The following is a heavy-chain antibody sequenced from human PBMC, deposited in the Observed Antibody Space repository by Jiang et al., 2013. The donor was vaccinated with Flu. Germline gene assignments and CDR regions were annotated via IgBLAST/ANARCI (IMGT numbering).Heavy chain of an antibody. V-gene: IGHV6-1*01. D-gene: IGHD2-2*01. CDR3: ARDGLVPAAHYYYYGMDV. J-gene: IGHJ6*02. Sequence: QTLSLTCAISGDSVSSNSAAWNWIRQSPSRGLEWLGRTYYRSKWYNDYAVSVKSRITINPDTSKNQFSLQLNSVTPEDTAVYYCARDGLVPAAHYYYYGMDVWGQGTTVTVSS. CDR1: GDSVSSNSAA. CDR2: TYYRSKWYN.